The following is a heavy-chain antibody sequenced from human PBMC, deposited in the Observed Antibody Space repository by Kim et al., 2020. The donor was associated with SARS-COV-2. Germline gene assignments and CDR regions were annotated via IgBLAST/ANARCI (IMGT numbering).Heavy chain of an antibody. CDR2: INHSGST. CDR1: GGSFSGYY. Sequence: SETLSLTCAVYGGSFSGYYWSWIRQPPGKGLEWIGEINHSGSTNYNPSLKSRVTISVDTSKNQFSLKLSSVTAADTAVYYCARDLTVTPVGGFDYWGQGTLVTVSS. J-gene: IGHJ4*02. CDR3: ARDLTVTPVGGFDY. D-gene: IGHD4-17*01. V-gene: IGHV4-34*01.